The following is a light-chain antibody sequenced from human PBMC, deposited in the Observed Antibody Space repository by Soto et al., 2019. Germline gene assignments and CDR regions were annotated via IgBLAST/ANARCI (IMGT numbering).Light chain of an antibody. CDR1: QNINNY. V-gene: IGKV1-39*01. J-gene: IGKJ3*01. CDR2: DAS. Sequence: DIQLTLSPSSRAASVCDAFPITEQASQNINNYLNWYQQKPGRAPKLLIYDASNLEAGVPSRFSASGSGTDFTLTISSLQPEDFATYYCQQDLRPPLTFGPGTKVDI. CDR3: QQDLRPPLT.